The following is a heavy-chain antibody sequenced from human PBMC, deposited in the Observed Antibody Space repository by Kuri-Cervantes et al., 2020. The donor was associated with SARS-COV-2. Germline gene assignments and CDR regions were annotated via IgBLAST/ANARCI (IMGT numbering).Heavy chain of an antibody. CDR3: ARKTRGTFHLDY. Sequence: GSLRLSCTVSGGSISSSGYYWGWIRQPPGKGLEWIGSIYYSGSTYYNPSLKSRVTISVDTSKNQFSLKLSSVTAADTAVYYCARKTRGTFHLDYWGPGTPVTVSS. J-gene: IGHJ4*02. D-gene: IGHD1-26*01. V-gene: IGHV4-39*01. CDR2: IYYSGST. CDR1: GGSISSSGYY.